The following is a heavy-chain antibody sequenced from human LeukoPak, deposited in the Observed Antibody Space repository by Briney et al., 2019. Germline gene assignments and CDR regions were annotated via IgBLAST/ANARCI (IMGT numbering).Heavy chain of an antibody. CDR2: INHSGST. D-gene: IGHD6-13*01. V-gene: IGHV4-34*01. CDR3: ARGSRIAAAGTPFDY. CDR1: GGSFSGYY. Sequence: PSETLSLTCAVYGGSFSGYYWSWIRQPPGKGLEWIGEINHSGSTNYNLSLKSRVTISVDTSKNQFSLKLSSVTAADTAVYYCARGSRIAAAGTPFDYWGQGTLVTVSS. J-gene: IGHJ4*02.